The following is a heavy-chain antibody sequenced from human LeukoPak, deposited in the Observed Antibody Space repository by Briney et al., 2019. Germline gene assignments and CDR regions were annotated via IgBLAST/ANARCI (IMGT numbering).Heavy chain of an antibody. J-gene: IGHJ4*02. V-gene: IGHV4-4*02. CDR3: ARDARTYYDSSALDY. CDR2: IYHSGST. CDR1: GDSISSTNW. Sequence: PSETLSLTCAVSGDSISSTNWWTWVRQPPGKGLEWIGEIYHSGSTNYNPSLKSRVTISVDKSKNQFSLKLSSVTAADTAVYYCARDARTYYDSSALDYWGQGTLVTVSS. D-gene: IGHD3-22*01.